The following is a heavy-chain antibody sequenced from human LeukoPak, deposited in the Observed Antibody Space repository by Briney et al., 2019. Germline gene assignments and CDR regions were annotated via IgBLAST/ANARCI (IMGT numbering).Heavy chain of an antibody. Sequence: PGGSLRLSCAASGFTFSSYGMHWVRQAPGKGLEWVAVISYDGSNKYYADSVKGRFTISRDNSKNTLYLQMNSLRAEDTAVYYCAKEDSSSWYPGSGSYGMDVWGQGTTVTVSS. CDR1: GFTFSSYG. D-gene: IGHD6-13*01. CDR2: ISYDGSNK. V-gene: IGHV3-30*18. CDR3: AKEDSSSWYPGSGSYGMDV. J-gene: IGHJ6*02.